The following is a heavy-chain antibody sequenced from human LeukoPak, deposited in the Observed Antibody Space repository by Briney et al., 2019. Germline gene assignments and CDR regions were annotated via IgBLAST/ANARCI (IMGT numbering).Heavy chain of an antibody. V-gene: IGHV3-66*01. CDR3: ARWGSSGWQPRYFDY. D-gene: IGHD6-19*01. CDR1: GFTVSSNY. J-gene: IGHJ4*02. CDR2: IFSGGAT. Sequence: GGSLRLSCAASGFTVSSNYMSWVRQAPGKGLEWVSIIFSGGATYYADSVKGRFTISRDNSKNTLHLQMNTVRAEDTAVYYCARWGSSGWQPRYFDYWGQGTLVTVTS.